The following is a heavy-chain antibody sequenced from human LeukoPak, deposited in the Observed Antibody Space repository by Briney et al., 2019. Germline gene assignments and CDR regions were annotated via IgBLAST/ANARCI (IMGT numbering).Heavy chain of an antibody. J-gene: IGHJ6*03. D-gene: IGHD5-18*01. CDR1: GFTVSSNS. CDR3: ARDQGEWGYSYGRRGGYYYFYYMDV. CDR2: IYSDNT. V-gene: IGHV3-53*01. Sequence: GGSLRLSCTVSGFTVSSNSMSWVRQAPGKGLKWVSFIYSDNTHYSDSVKGRFTISRDNAKNSLFLQMNSLRAEDTAVYYCARDQGEWGYSYGRRGGYYYFYYMDVWGKGTTVTISS.